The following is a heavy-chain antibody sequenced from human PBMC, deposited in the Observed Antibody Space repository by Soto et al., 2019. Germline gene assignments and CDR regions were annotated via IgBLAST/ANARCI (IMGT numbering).Heavy chain of an antibody. CDR2: IYYSGST. J-gene: IGHJ4*02. CDR1: GGSISSSSYY. D-gene: IGHD4-17*01. V-gene: IGHV4-39*01. Sequence: SETLSLTCAVSGGSISSSSYYWGWIRQPPGKGLEWIGSIYYSGSTYYNPSLKSRVTISVDTSKNQFSLKLSSVTAADTAVYYCARMATVTTGFDYWGQGTLVTVSS. CDR3: ARMATVTTGFDY.